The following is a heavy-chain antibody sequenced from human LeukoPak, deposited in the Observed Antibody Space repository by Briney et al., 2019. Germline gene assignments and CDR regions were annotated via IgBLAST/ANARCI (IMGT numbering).Heavy chain of an antibody. D-gene: IGHD3-16*01. J-gene: IGHJ6*02. Sequence: GASVKVSCKASGYSFTNFGVTWVRQAPGQGLEWMGWIGGYNGDTNYAQRLQGRVTMTTDSSTSTGYMELKNLRSDDTATFYCVRAPADPLRPFGMNVWGQGTTVIVSS. CDR2: IGGYNGDT. CDR1: GYSFTNFG. CDR3: VRAPADPLRPFGMNV. V-gene: IGHV1-18*01.